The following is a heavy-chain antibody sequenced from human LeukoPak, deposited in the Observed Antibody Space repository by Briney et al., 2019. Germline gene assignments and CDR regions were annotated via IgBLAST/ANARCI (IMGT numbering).Heavy chain of an antibody. CDR1: GYTFTSYD. CDR3: ARDRVLLGSQLWYLQH. J-gene: IGHJ1*01. Sequence: GASVKVSCKASGYTFTSYDINWVRQATGQGLEWMGIINPSGGSTSYAQKFQGRVTMTRDTSTSTVYMELSSLRSEDTAVYYCARDRVLLGSQLWYLQHWGQGTLVTVSS. V-gene: IGHV1-46*01. CDR2: INPSGGST. D-gene: IGHD5-18*01.